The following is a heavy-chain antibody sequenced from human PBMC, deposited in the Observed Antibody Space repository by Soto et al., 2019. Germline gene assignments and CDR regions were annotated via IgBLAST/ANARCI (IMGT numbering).Heavy chain of an antibody. CDR3: ARQGLVLVPTTVNSDYYYYATDV. D-gene: IGHD2-2*01. J-gene: IGHJ6*02. Sequence: QVQLVQSGAEVKKPGSSVKVSCKASGDTFSTYTITWMRQAPGQGLEGMGGIIPRSATSNYAQKFQGRYTITADESTNTAYMELSSLRSEDTAVYYCARQGLVLVPTTVNSDYYYYATDVWGQGSTVTVSS. V-gene: IGHV1-69*12. CDR1: GDTFSTYT. CDR2: IIPRSATS.